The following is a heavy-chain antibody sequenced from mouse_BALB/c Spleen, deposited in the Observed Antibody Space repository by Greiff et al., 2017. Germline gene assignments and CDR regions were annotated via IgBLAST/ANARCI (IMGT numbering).Heavy chain of an antibody. J-gene: IGHJ3*01. D-gene: IGHD1-1*01. V-gene: IGHV1S137*01. CDR3: ARGHYGSSPWFAY. CDR2: ISTYYGDA. CDR1: GYTFTDYA. Sequence: QVQLKQSGAELVRPGVSVKISCKGSGYTFTDYAMHWVKQSHAKSLEWIGVISTYYGDASYNQKFKGKATMTVDKSSSTAYMELARLTSEDSAIYYCARGHYGSSPWFAYWGQGTLVTVSA.